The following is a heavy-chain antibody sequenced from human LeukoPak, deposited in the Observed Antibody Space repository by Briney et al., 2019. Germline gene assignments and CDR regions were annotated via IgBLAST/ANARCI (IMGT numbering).Heavy chain of an antibody. V-gene: IGHV4-39*07. CDR2: IYYSGST. CDR3: ASLGTDVEIDY. J-gene: IGHJ4*02. Sequence: KPSETLSLTCTGSGGSISSSSYYWGWIRQPPGKGLEWIGSIYYSGSTYYNPSLKSRVTISVDTSKNQFSLKLSSVTAADTAVYYCASLGTDVEIDYWGQGTLVTVSS. CDR1: GGSISSSSYY. D-gene: IGHD5-24*01.